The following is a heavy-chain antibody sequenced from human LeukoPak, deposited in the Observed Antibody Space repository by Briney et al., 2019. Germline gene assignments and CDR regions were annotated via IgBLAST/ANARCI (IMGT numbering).Heavy chain of an antibody. V-gene: IGHV4-59*12. CDR1: GGSISSYY. J-gene: IGHJ6*02. Sequence: SETLSLTCTVSGGSISSYYWSWIRQPPGKGLEWIGYIYYSGSTNYNPSLKSRVTISVDTSKNQFSLKLSSVTAADTAVYYCARDGAPVVPAARRGHGMDVWGQGTTVTVSS. CDR3: ARDGAPVVPAARRGHGMDV. CDR2: IYYSGST. D-gene: IGHD2-2*01.